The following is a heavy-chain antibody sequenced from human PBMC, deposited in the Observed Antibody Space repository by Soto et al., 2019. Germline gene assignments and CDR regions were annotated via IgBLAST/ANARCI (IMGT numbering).Heavy chain of an antibody. CDR3: AKKSGSYVIGGYYFDY. J-gene: IGHJ4*02. V-gene: IGHV3-23*01. CDR1: GFTFSSYA. CDR2: ISGSGGST. D-gene: IGHD1-26*01. Sequence: EVQLLESGGGLVQPGGSLRLSCAASGFTFSSYAMSWVRQAPGKGLEWVSAISGSGGSTYYADSVKGRFTISRDNSKNTLYLQMNSLRSEDTAVYYCAKKSGSYVIGGYYFDYWGQGTLVTVSS.